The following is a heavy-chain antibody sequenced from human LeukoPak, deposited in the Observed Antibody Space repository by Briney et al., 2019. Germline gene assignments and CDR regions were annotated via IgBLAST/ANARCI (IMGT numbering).Heavy chain of an antibody. V-gene: IGHV1-24*01. CDR2: FDPEDGET. CDR1: GYTLTELS. CDR3: AKYPLVLRYFDWLLNPNYFDY. Sequence: ASVKVSCKVSGYTLTELSMHWVRQAPGKGLEWMGGFDPEDGETIYAQKFQGRVTMTEDTSTDTAYMELSSLRSEDTAVYYCAKYPLVLRYFDWLLNPNYFDYWGQGTLVTVSS. J-gene: IGHJ4*02. D-gene: IGHD3-9*01.